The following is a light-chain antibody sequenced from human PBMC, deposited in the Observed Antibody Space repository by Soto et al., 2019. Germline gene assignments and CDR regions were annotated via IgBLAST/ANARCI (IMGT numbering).Light chain of an antibody. CDR1: QTVRSNY. Sequence: ENVLTQSPGTLSLFPGERATLSCRASQTVRSNYLAWYQQKPGQTPRLLIYEASSRFTGIPDRFTGSGSGTDFTLTINRLEPEDFAIYFCQQYGSLPRTFGQGSKVEVK. V-gene: IGKV3-20*01. CDR2: EAS. J-gene: IGKJ1*01. CDR3: QQYGSLPRT.